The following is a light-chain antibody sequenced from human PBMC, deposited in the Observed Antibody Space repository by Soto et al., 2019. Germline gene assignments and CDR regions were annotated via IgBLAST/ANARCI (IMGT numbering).Light chain of an antibody. CDR3: HQYGSLPWT. V-gene: IGKV3-20*01. CDR1: QSVSSNY. CDR2: GAS. J-gene: IGKJ1*01. Sequence: DIVLTQSPGTLSLSPGERATLSCRASQSVSSNYLAWYQQKPGQAPRLLLHGASTRATGVPDRVSGSGSGTDFTLTISRLEAEDFAVYHCHQYGSLPWTFGQGTKVDIK.